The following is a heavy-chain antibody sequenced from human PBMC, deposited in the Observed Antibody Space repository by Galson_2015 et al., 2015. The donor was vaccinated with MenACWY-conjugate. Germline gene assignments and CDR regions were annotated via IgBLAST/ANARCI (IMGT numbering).Heavy chain of an antibody. CDR2: IKSKTDGGTA. D-gene: IGHD5-24*01. CDR1: GFTFKDAW. V-gene: IGHV3-15*01. CDR3: TTSGRRWDYFDF. J-gene: IGHJ4*02. Sequence: SLRLSCAASGFTFKDAWMSWVRQAPGKGLEWVGRIKSKTDGGTADYTAPVKGRFTISRDDSKTTLYLQMNSLKTEDTAVYYCTTSGRRWDYFDFWGQGTLVTVSS.